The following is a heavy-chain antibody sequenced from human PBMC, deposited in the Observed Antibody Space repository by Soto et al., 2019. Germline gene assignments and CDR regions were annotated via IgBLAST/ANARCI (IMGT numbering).Heavy chain of an antibody. Sequence: EVQLVESGGGLVQPGRSLRLSCAASGFTFDDYAMHWVRQAPGKGLEWVSGISWNSGTIGYADSVKGRFTISRDNAKNSLYLQMNSLRAEDTALQSCAKGKGFGGVRKGMDVWGQGTTVTVSS. CDR2: ISWNSGTI. CDR1: GFTFDDYA. CDR3: AKGKGFGGVRKGMDV. D-gene: IGHD3-16*01. V-gene: IGHV3-9*01. J-gene: IGHJ6*02.